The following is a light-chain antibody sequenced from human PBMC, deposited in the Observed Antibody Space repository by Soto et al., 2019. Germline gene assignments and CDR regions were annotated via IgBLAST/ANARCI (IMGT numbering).Light chain of an antibody. CDR1: SSDVGGYNY. CDR3: SSYTSSSTLVV. CDR2: DVT. J-gene: IGLJ3*02. V-gene: IGLV2-14*03. Sequence: QSALTQPASVSGSPGQSITISCTGTSSDVGGYNYVSWYQQHPGKAPKLMIYDVTNRPSGVSNRFSGSKSGNTASLTISGLQAEDEGDYYCSSYTSSSTLVVFGRGTRSPS.